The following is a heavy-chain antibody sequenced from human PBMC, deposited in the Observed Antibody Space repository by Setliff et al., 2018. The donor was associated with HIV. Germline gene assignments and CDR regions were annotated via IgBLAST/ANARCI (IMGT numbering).Heavy chain of an antibody. CDR1: GFTFNHYA. J-gene: IGHJ4*02. V-gene: IGHV1-69*10. CDR2: TNPQSDIA. Sequence: SVKVSCKASGFTFNHYALSWVRQAPGQRPEWMGGTNPQSDIANYAQRFQGRVTITADHSTTTTYMELTSRRADDTAVYYCVRVGPWYYARSGYLASWDYWGQGTLVTVSS. D-gene: IGHD3-22*01. CDR3: VRVGPWYYARSGYLASWDY.